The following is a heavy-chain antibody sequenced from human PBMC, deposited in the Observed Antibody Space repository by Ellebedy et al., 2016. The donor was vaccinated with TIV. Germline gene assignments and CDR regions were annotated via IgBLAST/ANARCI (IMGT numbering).Heavy chain of an antibody. V-gene: IGHV3-7*01. Sequence: GESLKISCAASGFTFRDYWMSWVRQAPGKGLEWVANINEDGSEKYYVDSVAGRFSISRDNAKNSLYLQMNSLTDEDTAVYYCARDQWLGRAYYFDSWGQGTLVTVSS. CDR2: INEDGSEK. J-gene: IGHJ4*02. D-gene: IGHD6-19*01. CDR3: ARDQWLGRAYYFDS. CDR1: GFTFRDYW.